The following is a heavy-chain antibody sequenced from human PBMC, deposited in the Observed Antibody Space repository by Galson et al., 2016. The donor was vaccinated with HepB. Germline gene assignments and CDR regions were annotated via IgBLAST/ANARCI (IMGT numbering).Heavy chain of an antibody. CDR1: GFTFNDYA. V-gene: IGHV3-9*01. J-gene: IGHJ2*01. Sequence: SLRLSCAASGFTFNDYAIHWVRQAPGKGLEWVSGINWNGDKRDYADSVRGRFTISRDSATNSLYLQMNSLRPDDTAFYYCAKDICAGDCHPVRHFDLWGRGTLVTVSS. CDR3: AKDICAGDCHPVRHFDL. D-gene: IGHD2-21*02. CDR2: INWNGDKR.